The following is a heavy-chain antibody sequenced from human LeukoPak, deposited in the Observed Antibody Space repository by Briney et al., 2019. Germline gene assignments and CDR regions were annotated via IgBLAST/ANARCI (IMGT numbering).Heavy chain of an antibody. J-gene: IGHJ5*02. V-gene: IGHV1-2*02. Sequence: GASVKVSCKASGYTFAGFYIHWARQAPGQGLEWVGWVDPISGASNYAQKFQGRVTMTRDTSITTAYMELNSLKSDDTAVYYCAREGGGPVAGIGWFGPWGQGTLVTVSS. CDR1: GYTFAGFY. CDR2: VDPISGAS. CDR3: AREGGGPVAGIGWFGP. D-gene: IGHD6-19*01.